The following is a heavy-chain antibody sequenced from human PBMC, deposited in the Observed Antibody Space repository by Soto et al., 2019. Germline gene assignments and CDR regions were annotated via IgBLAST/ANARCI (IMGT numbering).Heavy chain of an antibody. CDR2: IYYSGST. CDR3: ARFLLTTAFDY. V-gene: IGHV4-59*01. CDR1: GSSISSYY. J-gene: IGHJ4*02. D-gene: IGHD3-9*01. Sequence: SETLSLTCTVSGSSISSYYWSWIRQPPGKGLEWIWYIYYSGSTNYNPSLKSRVTISVDTSKNQFSLKLSSVTAADTAVYYSARFLLTTAFDYWGQGTLVTVSS.